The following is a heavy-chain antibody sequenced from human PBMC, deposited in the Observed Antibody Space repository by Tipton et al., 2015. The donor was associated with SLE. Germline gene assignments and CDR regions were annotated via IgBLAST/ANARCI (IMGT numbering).Heavy chain of an antibody. J-gene: IGHJ5*02. CDR1: GFTVSSNY. V-gene: IGHV3-53*04. CDR3: ARVGGGSSWYGWFDP. D-gene: IGHD6-13*01. CDR2: IYSGGST. Sequence: GSLRLSCAASGFTVSSNYMSWVRQAPGKGLEWVSVIYSGGSTYHADSVKGRFTISRHNSKNTLYLQMNSLRAEDTAVYYCARVGGGSSWYGWFDPWGQGTLVTVSS.